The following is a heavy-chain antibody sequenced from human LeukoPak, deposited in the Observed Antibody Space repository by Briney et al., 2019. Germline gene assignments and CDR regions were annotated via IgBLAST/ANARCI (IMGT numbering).Heavy chain of an antibody. CDR2: IIPIFGTA. CDR3: ASVGYYDSSGSLSPINAFDI. J-gene: IGHJ3*02. D-gene: IGHD3-22*01. CDR1: GGTFSSYA. V-gene: IGHV1-69*01. Sequence: GASVKVSCKASGGTFSSYAISWVRQAPGQGLEWMGGIIPIFGTANYAQKFQGRVTITADESTSTAYMELSSLRSEDTAVYYCASVGYYDSSGSLSPINAFDIWGQGTMVTVSS.